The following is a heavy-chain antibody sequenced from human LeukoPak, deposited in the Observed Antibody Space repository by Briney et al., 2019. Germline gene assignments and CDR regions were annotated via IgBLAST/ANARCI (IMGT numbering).Heavy chain of an antibody. Sequence: GGSLRLSCAASGSIFSNYGMHWVRQAPGKGLEWVAVISYDGSNKYYADSVKGRFTISRDTSKNTLYLQMNSLRAEDTALYYCAKDTGDWGQGTLVTVSS. V-gene: IGHV3-30*18. D-gene: IGHD3-10*01. CDR3: AKDTGD. J-gene: IGHJ4*02. CDR1: GSIFSNYG. CDR2: ISYDGSNK.